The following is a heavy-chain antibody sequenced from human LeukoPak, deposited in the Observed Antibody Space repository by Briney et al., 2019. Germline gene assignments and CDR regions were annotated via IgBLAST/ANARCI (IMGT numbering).Heavy chain of an antibody. D-gene: IGHD3-10*01. CDR2: IHHRGTT. V-gene: IGHV4-39*07. CDR3: ARVTYNGYQHFDY. CDR1: GGSISTNTYY. J-gene: IGHJ4*02. Sequence: PSETLSLTCIVSGGSISTNTYYWGWISLPPGKGLEWIGEIHHRGTTYYNPSLRSRVTISVDTSKNQFSLRLTSVTAADTAVYYCARVTYNGYQHFDYWGQGNLVNVS.